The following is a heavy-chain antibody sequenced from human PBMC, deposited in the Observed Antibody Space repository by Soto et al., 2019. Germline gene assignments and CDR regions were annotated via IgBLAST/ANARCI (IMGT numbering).Heavy chain of an antibody. D-gene: IGHD3-3*01. V-gene: IGHV3-9*01. Sequence: EVHLVESGGGLVQPGRSLRLSCAASGFTFDDYAMHWVRQVPGKGLEWVSSISWNSGNIVYADSVKGRFTISRDSANNSLYLQMNSLRTEDTALYFCAKGAVTSIFGYFDYWGQATLVTVSS. CDR3: AKGAVTSIFGYFDY. J-gene: IGHJ4*02. CDR1: GFTFDDYA. CDR2: ISWNSGNI.